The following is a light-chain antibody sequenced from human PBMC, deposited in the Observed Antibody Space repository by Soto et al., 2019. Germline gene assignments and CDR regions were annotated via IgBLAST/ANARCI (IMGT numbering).Light chain of an antibody. Sequence: EIVMTQSPSTLYVSPGERATLSCRASQSVSSNLAWYQQKPGQAPRLLIYDASSRATGIPDRFSGGGSGTDFTLTISRLEPEDFAVYYCQQFSSYPLTFGGGTKVEIK. V-gene: IGKV3-20*01. CDR3: QQFSSYPLT. CDR1: QSVSSN. J-gene: IGKJ4*01. CDR2: DAS.